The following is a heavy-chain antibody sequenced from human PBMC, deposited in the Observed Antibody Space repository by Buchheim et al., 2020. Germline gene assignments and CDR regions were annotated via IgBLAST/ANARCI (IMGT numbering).Heavy chain of an antibody. CDR2: ISGNTGAT. CDR1: GFTFSSYA. CDR3: VKDEGPYGDYGLGDY. J-gene: IGHJ4*02. D-gene: IGHD4-17*01. Sequence: DVQLLESGGGLVQSGESLRLSCAASGFTFSSYAMGWVRQAPGKGLEWVSGISGNTGATYYADFVKGRFTISRDNSKNTVYLQINSLRVEDTAVYYCVKDEGPYGDYGLGDYWGQGTL. V-gene: IGHV3-23*01.